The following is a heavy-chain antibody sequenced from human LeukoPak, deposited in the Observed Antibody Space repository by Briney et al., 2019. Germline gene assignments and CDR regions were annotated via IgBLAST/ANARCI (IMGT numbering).Heavy chain of an antibody. J-gene: IGHJ4*02. CDR1: GFTVSSNY. V-gene: IGHV3-53*01. CDR2: IYSGGST. CDR3: ARAPPKTYSSGWYDY. D-gene: IGHD6-19*01. Sequence: PGGFLRLSCAASGFTVSSNYMSWVRQAPGKGLEWVSVIYSGGSTYYADSVKGRFTISRDNSKNTLYLQMNSLRAEDTAVYYCARAPPKTYSSGWYDYWGQGTLVTVSS.